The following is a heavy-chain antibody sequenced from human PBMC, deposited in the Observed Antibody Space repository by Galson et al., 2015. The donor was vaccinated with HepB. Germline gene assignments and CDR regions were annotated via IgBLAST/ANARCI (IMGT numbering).Heavy chain of an antibody. V-gene: IGHV6-1*01. Sequence: CAISGDSVSSNSAAWNWIRQSPSRGLEWLGRTYYRSKWYNDYAVSVKSRITINPDTSKNQFSLQLNSVTPEDTAVYYCARAVDIVATITMAHYGGMDVWGQGTTVTVSS. D-gene: IGHD5-12*01. CDR3: ARAVDIVATITMAHYGGMDV. CDR2: TYYRSKWYN. CDR1: GDSVSSNSAA. J-gene: IGHJ6*02.